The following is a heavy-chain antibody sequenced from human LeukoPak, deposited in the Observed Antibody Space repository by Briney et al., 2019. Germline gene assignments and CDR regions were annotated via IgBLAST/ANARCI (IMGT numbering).Heavy chain of an antibody. CDR1: GGSISNYY. D-gene: IGHD3-22*01. CDR2: IYYSGST. V-gene: IGHV4-59*01. Sequence: PSETLSLTCTVSGGSISNYYWSWIRQPPGKGLEWIGYIYYSGSTNYNPSLKSRVTISVDTSKNQFSLKLSSVTAADTAVYYCARPSRDTYYYDSSGSDAFDIWGQGTMVTVSS. CDR3: ARPSRDTYYYDSSGSDAFDI. J-gene: IGHJ3*02.